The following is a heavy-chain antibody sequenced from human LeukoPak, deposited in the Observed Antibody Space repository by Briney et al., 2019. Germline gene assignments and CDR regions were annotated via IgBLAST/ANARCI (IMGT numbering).Heavy chain of an antibody. CDR1: GFTFSSYS. CDR2: ISSSSSYI. CDR3: ARHPEKPIVVVPAARPPGLGDAFDI. V-gene: IGHV3-21*01. Sequence: PGGSLRLSCAASGFTFSSYSMNWVRQAPGKGLEWVSSISSSSSYIYYADSVKGRFTISRDNAKNSLYLQMNSLRAEDTAVYYCARHPEKPIVVVPAARPPGLGDAFDIWGQGTMVTVSS. D-gene: IGHD2-2*02. J-gene: IGHJ3*02.